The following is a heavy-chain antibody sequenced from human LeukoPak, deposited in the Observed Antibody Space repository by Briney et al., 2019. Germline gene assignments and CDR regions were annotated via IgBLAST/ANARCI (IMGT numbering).Heavy chain of an antibody. D-gene: IGHD6-19*01. Sequence: PSETLSLTCAVYGGSFSSYYWSWIRQPPGKGLEWIGYIFYIGSTNYNPSLKSRVTISVDTSKNQFSLKLTSVTAADTAVYYCARDSLQWPARLAFDIWGQGTMVTVSS. J-gene: IGHJ3*02. V-gene: IGHV4-59*01. CDR1: GGSFSSYY. CDR2: IFYIGST. CDR3: ARDSLQWPARLAFDI.